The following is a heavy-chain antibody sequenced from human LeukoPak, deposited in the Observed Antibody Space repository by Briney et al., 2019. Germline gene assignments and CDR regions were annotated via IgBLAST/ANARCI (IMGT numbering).Heavy chain of an antibody. J-gene: IGHJ4*02. V-gene: IGHV3-21*01. D-gene: IGHD3-16*01. CDR2: ISSSGSHI. Sequence: GGSLRLSCAASGFIFSNYAMKWVRQAPGKGLECVSTISSSGSHIYGADSVKGRFTISRDNARNSLYLQMNNVRDEDTAVYYCARGAGVGSYVPFDLWGPGTLVTVSS. CDR3: ARGAGVGSYVPFDL. CDR1: GFIFSNYA.